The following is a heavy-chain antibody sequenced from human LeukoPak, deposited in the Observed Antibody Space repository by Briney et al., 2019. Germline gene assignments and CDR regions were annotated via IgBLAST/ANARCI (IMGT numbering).Heavy chain of an antibody. CDR3: ARGGGLDV. CDR1: GFTFSSYW. J-gene: IGHJ6*02. CDR2: INHNGNVN. D-gene: IGHD3-16*01. Sequence: GGSLRLTCAASGFTFSSYWMNWARQAPGKGLEWVASINHNGNVNYYVDSVEGRFTISRDNAKNSLYLQMSNLRAEDTAVYFCARGGGLDVWGQGATVTVSS. V-gene: IGHV3-7*03.